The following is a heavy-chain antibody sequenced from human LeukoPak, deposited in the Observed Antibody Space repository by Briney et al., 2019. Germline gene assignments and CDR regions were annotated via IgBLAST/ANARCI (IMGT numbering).Heavy chain of an antibody. CDR3: ARGSGSGIAVAGRLDY. J-gene: IGHJ4*02. Sequence: PSGTLSLTCTVSGGSISSSSYYWDWIRQPPGKGLEWIGSIYYSGSTYYNPSLKSRVTISVDTSKNQFSLKLSSVTAADTAVYYCARGSGSGIAVAGRLDYWGQGTLVTVSS. V-gene: IGHV4-39*07. CDR2: IYYSGST. D-gene: IGHD6-19*01. CDR1: GGSISSSSYY.